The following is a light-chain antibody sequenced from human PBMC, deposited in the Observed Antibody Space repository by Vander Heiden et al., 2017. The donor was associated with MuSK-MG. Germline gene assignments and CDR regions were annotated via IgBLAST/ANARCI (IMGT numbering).Light chain of an antibody. CDR3: ATWHICLNAYV. Sequence: SVLTHPLSVSAAPGEKVIISCSGSSSTIGRKYVSWYQQLPGIAPNLLIYDNIERPSGIPDRFSGSKSGTSPTLGITGLRTWDVSAYFCATWHICLNAYVFGPGTKVTVL. V-gene: IGLV1-51*01. CDR1: SSTIGRKY. J-gene: IGLJ1*01. CDR2: DNI.